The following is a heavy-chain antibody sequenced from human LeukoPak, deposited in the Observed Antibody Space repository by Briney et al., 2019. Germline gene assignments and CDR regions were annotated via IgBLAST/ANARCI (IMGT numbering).Heavy chain of an antibody. J-gene: IGHJ3*02. CDR1: GDSFSSHY. V-gene: IGHV4-59*11. CDR3: ARDLVTVTKGFDI. D-gene: IGHD4-17*01. Sequence: SETLSLTCAVSGDSFSSHYGTWIRQPPGKGLEWIGYISYIGSTNYNPSLKSRVTISIDTSKSQFSLKLSSVTAADTAVYYCARDLVTVTKGFDIWGQGTMVSVSS. CDR2: ISYIGST.